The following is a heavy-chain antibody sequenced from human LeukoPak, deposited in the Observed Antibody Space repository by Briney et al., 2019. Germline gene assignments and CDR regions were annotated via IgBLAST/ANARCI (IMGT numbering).Heavy chain of an antibody. J-gene: IGHJ4*02. Sequence: SETLSLTCTVSGGSISSYYWSWIRQPAGKGLEWIGRIYTSGSTNYNPSLKSRVTISVDTSKNQFSLKLSSVTAADTAVYYCARHPYIPMYYYGSGSYRYYFDYWGQGTLVTVSS. D-gene: IGHD3-10*01. CDR1: GGSISSYY. V-gene: IGHV4-4*07. CDR2: IYTSGST. CDR3: ARHPYIPMYYYGSGSYRYYFDY.